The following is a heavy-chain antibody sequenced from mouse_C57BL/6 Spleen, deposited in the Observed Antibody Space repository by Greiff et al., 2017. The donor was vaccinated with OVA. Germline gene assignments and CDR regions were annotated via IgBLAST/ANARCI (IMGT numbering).Heavy chain of an antibody. Sequence: EVKLQESGPGLVKPSQSLSLTCSVTGYSITSGYYWNWIRQFPGNKLEWMGYISYDGSNNYNPSLKNRISITRDTSKNQFFLKLNSVTTEDTATYYCARENFFWGQGTLVTVSA. V-gene: IGHV3-6*01. CDR1: GYSITSGYY. CDR3: ARENFF. CDR2: ISYDGSN. J-gene: IGHJ3*01.